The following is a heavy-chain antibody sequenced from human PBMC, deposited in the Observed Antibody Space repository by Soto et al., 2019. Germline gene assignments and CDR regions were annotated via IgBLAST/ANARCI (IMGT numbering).Heavy chain of an antibody. V-gene: IGHV1-69*13. CDR1: GGTFSSYA. CDR2: IIPIFGTA. Sequence: SVKVSCKASGGTFSSYAISWVRQAPGQGLEWMGGIIPIFGTANYAQKFQGRVTITADESTSTAYMELSSLRSEDTAVYYRAGYSSSSPLTLDYWGQGTLVTVSS. J-gene: IGHJ4*02. D-gene: IGHD6-6*01. CDR3: AGYSSSSPLTLDY.